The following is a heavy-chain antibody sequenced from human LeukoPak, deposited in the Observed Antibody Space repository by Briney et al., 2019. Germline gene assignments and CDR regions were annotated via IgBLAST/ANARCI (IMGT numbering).Heavy chain of an antibody. CDR1: GFTFSSYT. V-gene: IGHV3-64*01. Sequence: GGSLRLSCAASGFTFSSYTMYWVRQAPGKGLEYVSAISSNGGSTYYANSVKGRFTISRDSSKNTLYLQMGSLRGEDMAVYYCAREVNWRFDYWGQGTLVTVSS. CDR2: ISSNGGST. D-gene: IGHD1-1*01. J-gene: IGHJ4*02. CDR3: AREVNWRFDY.